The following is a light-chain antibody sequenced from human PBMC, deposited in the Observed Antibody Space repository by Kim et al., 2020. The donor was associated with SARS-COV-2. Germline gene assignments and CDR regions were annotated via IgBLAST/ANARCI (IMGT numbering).Light chain of an antibody. CDR3: SSYTTSSTYV. Sequence: GQSVTLACTGTSSDVGSYNRVAWYQQPPGTAPKLIIYEVSNRPSGVPARFSGSKSGNTASLTISGLQAEDEADYYCSSYTTSSTYVFGTGTRVTVL. V-gene: IGLV2-18*02. CDR2: EVS. J-gene: IGLJ1*01. CDR1: SSDVGSYNR.